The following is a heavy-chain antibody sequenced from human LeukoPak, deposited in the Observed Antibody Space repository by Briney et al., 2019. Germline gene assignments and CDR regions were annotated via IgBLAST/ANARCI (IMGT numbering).Heavy chain of an antibody. CDR3: ARDSTGPYYYDSSGYYYLLDY. D-gene: IGHD3-22*01. CDR1: GYTFTSYG. Sequence: ASVKVSCKASGYTFTSYGISWVRQAPGQGLEWMGWISAYNGNTNYAQKLQGRVTMTTDTSTSTAYMELRSLRSDDTAVYYCARDSTGPYYYDSSGYYYLLDYWGQGTLVTVSS. CDR2: ISAYNGNT. V-gene: IGHV1-18*01. J-gene: IGHJ4*02.